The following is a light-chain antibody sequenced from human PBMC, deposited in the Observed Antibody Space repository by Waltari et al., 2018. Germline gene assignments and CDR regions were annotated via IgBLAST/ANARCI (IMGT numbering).Light chain of an antibody. J-gene: IGKJ1*01. Sequence: EIVLTQSPGTLSLSPGERGTLSCRASQSVSRFLAWYQQKPGQAPKLLIYGASTRATGSPERFSGSGSGTDFSLTISRLEPEDFAAYYCQQYDRIPATFGQGTKVEIK. CDR2: GAS. V-gene: IGKV3-20*01. CDR1: QSVSRF. CDR3: QQYDRIPAT.